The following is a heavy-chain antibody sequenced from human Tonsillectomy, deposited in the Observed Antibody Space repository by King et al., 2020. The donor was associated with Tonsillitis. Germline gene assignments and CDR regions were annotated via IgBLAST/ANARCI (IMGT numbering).Heavy chain of an antibody. CDR3: AVRRDCSDSNCYNAFYI. V-gene: IGHV3-30*04. J-gene: IGHJ3*02. CDR2: ISYEGKNK. CDR1: AFTFRTYV. D-gene: IGHD2-2*02. Sequence: VQLVESGGGVVQPGTSLRLSCEVSAFTFRTYVLDWVSQAPGKGLEWVAVISYEGKNKVYAESVNGRFTLSRDNSKNTLFLQLNSLRPEDTAVYYCAVRRDCSDSNCYNAFYIWGQGTMVTVSS.